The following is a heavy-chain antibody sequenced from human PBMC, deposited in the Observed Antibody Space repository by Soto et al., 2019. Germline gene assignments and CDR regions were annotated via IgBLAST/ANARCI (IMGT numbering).Heavy chain of an antibody. Sequence: EVQLVESGGGLLKPGVSLRLSCAASGFTFSNARMSWVRQAPGKGLEWVGRINSKTDGGTTDYALPVKVRFTISRDDCKNALYLQMNRLNTEVTAVYCCAKCYLGLWGRGALVTDSS. CDR3: AKCYLGL. CDR2: INSKTDGGTT. V-gene: IGHV3-15*01. J-gene: IGHJ2*01. CDR1: GFTFSNAR.